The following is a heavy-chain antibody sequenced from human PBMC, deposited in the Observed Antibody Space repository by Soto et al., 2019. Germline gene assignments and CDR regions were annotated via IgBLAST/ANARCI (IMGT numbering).Heavy chain of an antibody. CDR2: IIPILGIA. V-gene: IGHV1-69*02. D-gene: IGHD4-17*01. Sequence: QVQLVQSGAEVKKPGSSVKVSCKASGGTFSSYTISWVRQAPGQGLEWMGRIIPILGIANYAQKFQGRVTITADKSTSTAYMELSSLRSEDTAVYYCAVRDGERRGWFDPWGQGTLVTVSS. J-gene: IGHJ5*02. CDR1: GGTFSSYT. CDR3: AVRDGERRGWFDP.